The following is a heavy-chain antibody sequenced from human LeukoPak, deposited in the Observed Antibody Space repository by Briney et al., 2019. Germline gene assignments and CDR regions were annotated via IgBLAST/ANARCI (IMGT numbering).Heavy chain of an antibody. Sequence: ASVKVSCKASGYTFTSYYMHWVRQAPGQGREWMGIINPSGGSTSYAQKFQGRVTMTRDMSTSTVYMELSSLRSEDTAVYYCARDLKPSITIFGVVPTYFDYWGQGTLVTVSS. CDR1: GYTFTSYY. CDR2: INPSGGST. V-gene: IGHV1-46*01. D-gene: IGHD3-3*01. J-gene: IGHJ4*02. CDR3: ARDLKPSITIFGVVPTYFDY.